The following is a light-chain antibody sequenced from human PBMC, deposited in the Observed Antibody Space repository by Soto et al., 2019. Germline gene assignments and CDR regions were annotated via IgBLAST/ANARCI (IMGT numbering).Light chain of an antibody. CDR2: DAS. CDR3: QQYSNYSPYT. Sequence: DIQMTQSPSTLSASVGDRVTITCRASLGVSSWLAWYQQKPGKAPNLLIYDASTLKSGVPPRFSGSGSGTEFTLTISSLQPDDFATYYCQQYSNYSPYTFGPGTKLEI. CDR1: LGVSSW. V-gene: IGKV1-5*01. J-gene: IGKJ2*01.